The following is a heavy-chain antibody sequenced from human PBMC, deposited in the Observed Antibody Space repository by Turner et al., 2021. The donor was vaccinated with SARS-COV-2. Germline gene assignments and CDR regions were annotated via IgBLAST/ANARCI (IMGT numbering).Heavy chain of an antibody. CDR2: IIPIFGTA. CDR1: GGTFSSYA. D-gene: IGHD1-26*01. J-gene: IGHJ4*02. Sequence: QMQLVQSGAEVKKPGTSEKVACKASGGTFSSYAVTWVRQAPGQGREWVGGIIPIFGTANDAQKFQGRVTITAYESTSKAYMELSSLRSEDTAVYYCARDSQWEPLDYWGQGTLVTVSS. V-gene: IGHV1-69*01. CDR3: ARDSQWEPLDY.